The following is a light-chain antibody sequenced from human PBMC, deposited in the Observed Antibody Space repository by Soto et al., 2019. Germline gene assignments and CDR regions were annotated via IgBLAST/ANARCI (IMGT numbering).Light chain of an antibody. CDR1: QTITRY. J-gene: IGKJ1*01. Sequence: DIQMTQSPSSLSASVGDRVTISCRASQTITRYLNWYQQSPRKAPNLLIYAASSLQSGVPSRFSGSGSGTDFTLTISSLQPEDFATYYCQQSYSNPPTFGQGTKVDIK. CDR2: AAS. CDR3: QQSYSNPPT. V-gene: IGKV1-39*01.